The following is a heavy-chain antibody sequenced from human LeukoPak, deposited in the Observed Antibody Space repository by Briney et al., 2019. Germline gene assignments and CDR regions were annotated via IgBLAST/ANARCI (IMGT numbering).Heavy chain of an antibody. D-gene: IGHD1-1*01. J-gene: IGHJ4*02. Sequence: GGALRLSCAASGFTFSSYGMHCARQAPGKGLEWVAFIAEDGSNEKYTDSVKGRFTISRDNSNNTLYQRMNSLRAEDTGVYYCAKDRETTSSGTFDYWGQGTLVTVSS. V-gene: IGHV3-30*18. CDR1: GFTFSSYG. CDR2: IAEDGSNE. CDR3: AKDRETTSSGTFDY.